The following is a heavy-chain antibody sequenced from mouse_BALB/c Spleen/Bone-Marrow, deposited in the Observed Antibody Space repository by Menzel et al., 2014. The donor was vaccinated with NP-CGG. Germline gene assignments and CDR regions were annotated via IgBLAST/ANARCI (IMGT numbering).Heavy chain of an antibody. Sequence: DVKLVESGPSLVKPSQTLSLTCSVTGDSITSGYWNWIRKFPGNKLEYMGYISYSGSTYYNPSLKSRISITRDTSKNQYYLQLNSVTIEDTATYYCARYKGYYDHDGDYFDYWGQGTTLTVSS. J-gene: IGHJ2*01. CDR3: ARYKGYYDHDGDYFDY. CDR2: ISYSGST. D-gene: IGHD2-4*01. V-gene: IGHV3-8*02. CDR1: GDSITSGY.